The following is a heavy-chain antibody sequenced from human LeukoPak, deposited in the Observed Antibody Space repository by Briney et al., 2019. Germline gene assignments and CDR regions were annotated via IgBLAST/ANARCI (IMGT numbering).Heavy chain of an antibody. CDR2: ISYDGSNK. CDR1: GFTFSSYA. J-gene: IGHJ4*02. Sequence: GGSLRLSCAASGFTFSSYAMSWVRQAPGKGLEWVAVISYDGSNKYYADSVKGRFTISRDNSKNTLYLQMNSLRAEDTAVYYCARDYYYDSSGYCPSLDYWGQGTLVTASS. CDR3: ARDYYYDSSGYCPSLDY. D-gene: IGHD3-22*01. V-gene: IGHV3-30-3*01.